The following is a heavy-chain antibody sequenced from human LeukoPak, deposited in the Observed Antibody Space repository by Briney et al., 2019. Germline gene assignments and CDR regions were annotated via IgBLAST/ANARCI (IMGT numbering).Heavy chain of an antibody. J-gene: IGHJ4*02. CDR3: ANDQRPGMATTDGADY. V-gene: IGHV3-9*01. CDR1: GFTFDDYA. Sequence: GGSLRLSCAASGFTFDDYAMHWVRQAPGKGLEWVSGISWNSGSIGYADSVKGRFTISRDNAKNSLYLQMNSLRAEDTALYYCANDQRPGMATTDGADYWGQGTLVTVSS. CDR2: ISWNSGSI. D-gene: IGHD5-24*01.